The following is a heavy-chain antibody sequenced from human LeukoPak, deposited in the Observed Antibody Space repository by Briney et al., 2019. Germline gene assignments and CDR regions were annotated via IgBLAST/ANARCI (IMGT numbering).Heavy chain of an antibody. D-gene: IGHD3-9*01. CDR3: AKAEDRGIDWLLYGSDY. J-gene: IGHJ4*02. CDR2: ISSSGSTI. CDR1: GFTFSDYY. Sequence: GGSLRLSCAASGFTFSDYYMSWTRQAPGKGLEWVSYISSSGSTIYYADSVKGRFTISRDNAKNTLYLQMNSLRAEDTAVYYCAKAEDRGIDWLLYGSDYWGQGTLVTVSS. V-gene: IGHV3-11*01.